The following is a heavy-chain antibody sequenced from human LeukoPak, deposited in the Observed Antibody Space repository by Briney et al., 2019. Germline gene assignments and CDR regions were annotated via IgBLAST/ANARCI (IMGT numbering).Heavy chain of an antibody. V-gene: IGHV3-23*01. CDR1: GFMFSSYA. J-gene: IGHJ4*02. CDR2: ISNSGAYT. D-gene: IGHD3-3*01. Sequence: GGSQRLSCAASGFMFSSYAMNWVRQTPGKGLEWVSAISNSGAYTYYADSVNGRFTISRDNSKNTLYLQMNSLRAEDTAVYYCAKVRITILGDFDYWGQGTLVTVSA. CDR3: AKVRITILGDFDY.